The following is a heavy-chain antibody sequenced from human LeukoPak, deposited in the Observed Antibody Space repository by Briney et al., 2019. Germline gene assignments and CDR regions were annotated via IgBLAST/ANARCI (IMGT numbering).Heavy chain of an antibody. CDR3: ARSQGPYDY. CDR2: INGDGSST. CDR1: GFTFSSYW. Sequence: GGSLRLSCAASGFTFSSYWMNWVRQAPGKGLVWVSRINGDGSSTNYADSVKGRFTISRDNAKNTLYPQLNSLRAEDTAIYYCARSQGPYDYWGQGTLVTVSS. J-gene: IGHJ4*02. V-gene: IGHV3-74*01.